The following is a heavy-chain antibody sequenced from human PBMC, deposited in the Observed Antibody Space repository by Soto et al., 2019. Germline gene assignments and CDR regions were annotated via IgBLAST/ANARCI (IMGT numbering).Heavy chain of an antibody. Sequence: SVXVSCKPSICTFRSYTISWVRQAPGQGLEWMGGIIPIFGTANYAQKFQGRVTITADESTSTAYMELSSLRSEDTAVYYCARGAATIVDWGQGTLVTVSS. J-gene: IGHJ4*02. D-gene: IGHD6-25*01. CDR2: IIPIFGTA. CDR3: ARGAATIVD. CDR1: ICTFRSYT. V-gene: IGHV1-69*13.